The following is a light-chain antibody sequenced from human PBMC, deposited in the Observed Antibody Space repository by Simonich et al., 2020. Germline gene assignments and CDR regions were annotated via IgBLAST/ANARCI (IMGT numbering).Light chain of an antibody. V-gene: IGLV2-14*01. CDR1: SSYVGGYNY. CDR2: DVR. CDR3: SSYTSSSTFDWV. Sequence: QSALTQPASVSGSPGQSITISCTGTSSYVGGYNYVSWYQQHPGKAPKLMIYDVRKRPAGVSNRFSGSKSGNTAALTISGLQAEDEADYYCSSYTSSSTFDWVFGGGTKLTVL. J-gene: IGLJ3*02.